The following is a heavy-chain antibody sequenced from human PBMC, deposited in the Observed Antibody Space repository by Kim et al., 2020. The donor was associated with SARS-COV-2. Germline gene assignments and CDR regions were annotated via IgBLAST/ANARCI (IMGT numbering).Heavy chain of an antibody. Sequence: SQKLPGRVTITRDTSASTAYMELSSLRSEDTAVYYCARELYYGSGSYYNYWGQGTLVTVSS. J-gene: IGHJ4*02. CDR3: ARELYYGSGSYYNY. V-gene: IGHV1-3*01. D-gene: IGHD3-10*01.